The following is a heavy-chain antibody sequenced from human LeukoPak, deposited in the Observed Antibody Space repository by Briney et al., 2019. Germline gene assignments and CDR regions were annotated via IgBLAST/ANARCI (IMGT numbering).Heavy chain of an antibody. CDR3: ARAPVSTAYLHYYSVDV. Sequence: SETLSLTCTVSGGSIGSDSYSWGWIRQPPGKGLEWIASTYYSGKSYYKVSLRSRVTILVDTSKNQFSLKLSSVTAADTALYYCARAPVSTAYLHYYSVDVWGKGTTVTVSS. CDR2: TYYSGKS. D-gene: IGHD3-9*01. J-gene: IGHJ6*03. V-gene: IGHV4-39*07. CDR1: GGSIGSDSYS.